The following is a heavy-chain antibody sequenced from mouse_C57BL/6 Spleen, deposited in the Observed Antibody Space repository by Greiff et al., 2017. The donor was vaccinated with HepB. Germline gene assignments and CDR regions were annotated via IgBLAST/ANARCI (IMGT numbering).Heavy chain of an antibody. J-gene: IGHJ2*01. Sequence: DVMLVESGGGLVKPGGSLKLSCAASGFTFSSYAMSWVRQTPEKRLEWVATISDGGSYTYYPDNVKGRFTISRDNAKNNLYLQMSHLKSEDTAMYYCARDGSWLRGSYFDYWGQGTTLTVSS. CDR2: ISDGGSYT. V-gene: IGHV5-4*01. CDR1: GFTFSSYA. D-gene: IGHD2-2*01. CDR3: ARDGSWLRGSYFDY.